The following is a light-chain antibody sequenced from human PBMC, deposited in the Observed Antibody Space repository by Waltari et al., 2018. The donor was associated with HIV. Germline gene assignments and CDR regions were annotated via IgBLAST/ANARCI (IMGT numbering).Light chain of an antibody. J-gene: IGLJ3*02. V-gene: IGLV2-18*02. CDR3: SSFTTSSTWV. CDR2: EVV. Sequence: GTSSDVARYDRVSWYQQPPGTGPKLLIYEVVNRPLGVPGRFSGSKSGNTASLTIFGLQSEDEADYYCSSFTTSSTWVFGGGTKLTV. CDR1: SSDVARYDR.